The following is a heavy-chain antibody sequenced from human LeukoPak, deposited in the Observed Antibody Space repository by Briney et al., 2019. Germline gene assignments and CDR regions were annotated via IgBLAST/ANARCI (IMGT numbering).Heavy chain of an antibody. CDR1: GFTISSYA. CDR3: ARDNGVNYGSGRKGFDY. V-gene: IGHV3-30-3*01. J-gene: IGHJ4*02. Sequence: GGSLRLSCAASGFTISSYAMHWVRQAPGKGLEWVAVISYDGSNKYYADSVKGRFTISRDNSKNTLYLQMNSLRAEDTAVYYCARDNGVNYGSGRKGFDYWGQGTLVTVSS. D-gene: IGHD3-10*01. CDR2: ISYDGSNK.